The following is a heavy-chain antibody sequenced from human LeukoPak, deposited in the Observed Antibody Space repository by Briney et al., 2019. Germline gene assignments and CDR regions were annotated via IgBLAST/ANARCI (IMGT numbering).Heavy chain of an antibody. CDR1: GFTFSSYS. D-gene: IGHD6-19*01. V-gene: IGHV3-21*01. J-gene: IGHJ3*02. CDR3: AGTSGYSSGWYPNAFDI. Sequence: PGGSLRLSCAASGFTFSSYSMNWVRQAPGKGLEWVSSISSSSSYIYYADSVKGRFTISRDNAKNSLYLQMNSLRAEDTAVYYCAGTSGYSSGWYPNAFDIRGQGTMVTVSS. CDR2: ISSSSSYI.